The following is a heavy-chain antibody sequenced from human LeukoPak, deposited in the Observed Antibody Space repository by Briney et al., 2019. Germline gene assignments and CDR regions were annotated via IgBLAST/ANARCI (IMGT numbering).Heavy chain of an antibody. CDR3: ASSGSYRFDY. Sequence: PGGSLRLSCAASGFPFSTYSMHWVRQAPGKGLEWVAVMSADGRSENYADSVKGRFSISRDNSKNTLYLQVNTLRAEDTAVYFCASSGSYRFDYWGQGTLVTVSS. J-gene: IGHJ4*02. D-gene: IGHD1-26*01. CDR2: MSADGRSE. CDR1: GFPFSTYS. V-gene: IGHV3-30*04.